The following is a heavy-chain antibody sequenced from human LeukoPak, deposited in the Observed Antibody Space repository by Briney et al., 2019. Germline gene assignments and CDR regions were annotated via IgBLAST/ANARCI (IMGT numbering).Heavy chain of an antibody. Sequence: PGGSLRLSCAASGFTFSSYAMSWVRQAPGKGLEWVSAISGSGGSTYYADSVKGRFTISRDNSKNTLYLQMNSLRAEDTAVYYCARVGVLLWFGEWPSLDYWGQGTLVTVSS. CDR3: ARVGVLLWFGEWPSLDY. V-gene: IGHV3-23*01. CDR2: ISGSGGST. D-gene: IGHD3-10*01. CDR1: GFTFSSYA. J-gene: IGHJ4*02.